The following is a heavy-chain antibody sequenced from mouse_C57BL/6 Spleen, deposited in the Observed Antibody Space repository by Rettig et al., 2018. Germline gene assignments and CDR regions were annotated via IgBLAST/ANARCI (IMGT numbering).Heavy chain of an antibody. CDR1: GFSLTSDG. CDR2: IWSDGST. V-gene: IGHV2-6*03. CDR3: ARESNWNYAMDY. J-gene: IGHJ4*01. Sequence: QVQLKESGPGLVAPSQSLSITCTVPGFSLTSDGVHGVRQPPGKGLEWLVVIWSDGSTTYNSALKSRLSISKDNSKSQVFLKMNSLQTDDTAMYYCARESNWNYAMDYWGQGTSVTVSS. D-gene: IGHD2-5*01.